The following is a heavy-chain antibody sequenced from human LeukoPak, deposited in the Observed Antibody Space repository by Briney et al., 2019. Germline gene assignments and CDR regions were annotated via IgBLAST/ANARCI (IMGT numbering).Heavy chain of an antibody. CDR1: GFTFGTFT. Sequence: GGSLRLSCAVSGFTFGTFTMHWVRQAPGKGLEWVAVTSYDQSHKYYTDSVKGRFTISRDNSKNTLYLQMNSLRAEDTAVYYCAKDRASFDIWGQGTMVTVSS. V-gene: IGHV3-30*04. CDR2: TSYDQSHK. CDR3: AKDRASFDI. J-gene: IGHJ3*02.